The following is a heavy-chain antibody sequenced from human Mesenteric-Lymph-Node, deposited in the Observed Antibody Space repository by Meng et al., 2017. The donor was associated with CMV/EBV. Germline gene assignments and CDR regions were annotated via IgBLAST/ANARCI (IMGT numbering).Heavy chain of an antibody. D-gene: IGHD2/OR15-2a*01. Sequence: GESLKISCAASGFTFSDYTMHWVRQAPGKGLEWVAVISYDGTDRYYADSVKGRFTVSRDNSKNTLYVEMNSLRAEDTAVYYCARDQYVDPDEYDDPGSAFDIWGQGTMVTVSS. CDR1: GFTFSDYT. CDR2: ISYDGTDR. J-gene: IGHJ3*02. V-gene: IGHV3-30-3*01. CDR3: ARDQYVDPDEYDDPGSAFDI.